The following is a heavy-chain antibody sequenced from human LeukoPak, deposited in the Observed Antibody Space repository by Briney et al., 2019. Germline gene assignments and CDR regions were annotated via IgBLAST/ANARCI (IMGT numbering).Heavy chain of an antibody. V-gene: IGHV4-39*07. CDR1: GGSISSSSYY. D-gene: IGHD3-10*01. J-gene: IGHJ3*02. Sequence: PSETLSLTCTVSGGSISSSSYYWGWIRQPPGKGLEWIGSIYYSGSTYYNPSLKSRVTISVDTSKNQFSLKLSSVTAADTAVYYCARVLWFGELWGNDAFDIWGQGTMVTVSS. CDR3: ARVLWFGELWGNDAFDI. CDR2: IYYSGST.